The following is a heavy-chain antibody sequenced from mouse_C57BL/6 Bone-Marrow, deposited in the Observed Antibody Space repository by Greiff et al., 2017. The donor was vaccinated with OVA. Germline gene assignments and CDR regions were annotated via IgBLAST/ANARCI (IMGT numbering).Heavy chain of an antibody. CDR1: GYTFTSYW. V-gene: IGHV1-50*01. Sequence: QVQLQQPGAELVKPGASVKLSCKASGYTFTSYWMQWVQQRPGQGLEWIGEIDPSDSYTKYNPKFKGQATLTVDPSSSTAYMQLCSRTSEDSSVYYCAREGYYGSYYFDYWGQGTTLTVSS. CDR3: AREGYYGSYYFDY. D-gene: IGHD1-2*01. J-gene: IGHJ2*01. CDR2: IDPSDSYT.